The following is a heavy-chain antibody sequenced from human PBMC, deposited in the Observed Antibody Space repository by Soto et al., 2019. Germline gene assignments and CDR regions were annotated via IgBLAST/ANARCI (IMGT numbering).Heavy chain of an antibody. V-gene: IGHV3-7*01. CDR2: IKQDGSEK. CDR1: GFTFSSYW. J-gene: IGHJ6*03. CDR3: ARDSSWMRHYYMDV. Sequence: GGSLRLSCAASGFTFSSYWMSWVRQAPGKGLEWVANIKQDGSEKYYVDSVKGGFTISRDNAKNSLYLQMNSLRAEDTAVYYCARDSSWMRHYYMDVWGKGTTVTVSS. D-gene: IGHD1-1*01.